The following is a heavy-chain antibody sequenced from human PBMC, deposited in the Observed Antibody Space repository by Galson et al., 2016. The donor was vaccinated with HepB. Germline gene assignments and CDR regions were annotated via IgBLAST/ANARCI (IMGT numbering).Heavy chain of an antibody. J-gene: IGHJ3*02. CDR3: ARDSSSGYVIDAFDI. CDR1: GFIFSDYH. Sequence: SLRLSCAASGFIFSDYHINWIRQAPGKGLEWISYISSSSNTIHYADSVKGRFTDSRDYAKNSLYLQMNGLRAEDTAVYYCARDSSSGYVIDAFDIWGQGTMVTVSS. CDR2: ISSSSNTI. V-gene: IGHV3-11*04. D-gene: IGHD5-12*01.